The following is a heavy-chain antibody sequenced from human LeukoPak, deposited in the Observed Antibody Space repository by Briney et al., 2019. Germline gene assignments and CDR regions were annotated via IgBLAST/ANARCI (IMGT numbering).Heavy chain of an antibody. CDR1: GFTFSSYS. CDR2: ISSSSSYI. J-gene: IGHJ5*02. Sequence: SGGSLRLSCAASGFTFSSYSMNWVRQAPGKGLEWVSSISSSSSYIYYADSVKGRFTISRDNAKNSLYLQMNSLRAEDTAVYYCASVGSSSWMDNWFDPWGQGTLVTVSS. V-gene: IGHV3-21*01. D-gene: IGHD6-13*01. CDR3: ASVGSSSWMDNWFDP.